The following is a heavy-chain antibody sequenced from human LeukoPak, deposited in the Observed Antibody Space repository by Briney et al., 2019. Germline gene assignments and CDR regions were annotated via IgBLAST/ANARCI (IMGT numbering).Heavy chain of an antibody. J-gene: IGHJ6*02. CDR3: ASITPGSTTAVGWDYYPYGMDV. CDR2: IDNTGSI. V-gene: IGHV4-59*08. Sequence: SETLSLTCTVSGGFISSNYWSWIRQPPGKGLEYIGYIDNTGSINYNPSLGSRVTISIDRSKKQFSLKLRSVTAADTAVYYCASITPGSTTAVGWDYYPYGMDVWGQGTTVTVSS. CDR1: GGFISSNY. D-gene: IGHD2-15*01.